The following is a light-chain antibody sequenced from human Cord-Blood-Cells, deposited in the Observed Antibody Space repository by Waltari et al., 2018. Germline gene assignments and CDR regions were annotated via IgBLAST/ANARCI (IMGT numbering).Light chain of an antibody. Sequence: EIVMTQPPPTLSVYPGERATLSCRASQSVSSNLAWYQQKPGQAPRLLIYGASTRATGIPARFSGSGSGTEFTLTISSLQSEDFAVYYCQQYNNWPLTFGGGTKVEIK. CDR3: QQYNNWPLT. CDR2: GAS. J-gene: IGKJ4*01. V-gene: IGKV3-15*01. CDR1: QSVSSN.